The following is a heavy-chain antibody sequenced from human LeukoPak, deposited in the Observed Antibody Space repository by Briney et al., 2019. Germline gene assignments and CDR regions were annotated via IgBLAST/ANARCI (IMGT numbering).Heavy chain of an antibody. J-gene: IGHJ4*02. V-gene: IGHV5-51*01. Sequence: GESLKISCKGSGYSFSTYWGGWVRQMPGKGLEWVGIIYPGDSDTRYSPSFQGQVTISADKSISTAYLQWNSLKASDTAMYYCARSNPVGGIPQLDHWGQGTLVTVSS. CDR1: GYSFSTYW. D-gene: IGHD3-16*02. CDR2: IYPGDSDT. CDR3: ARSNPVGGIPQLDH.